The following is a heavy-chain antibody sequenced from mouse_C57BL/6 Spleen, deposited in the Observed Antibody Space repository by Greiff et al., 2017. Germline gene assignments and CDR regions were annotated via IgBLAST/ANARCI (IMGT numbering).Heavy chain of an antibody. J-gene: IGHJ1*03. V-gene: IGHV5-16*01. CDR2: INYDGSST. CDR1: GFTFSDYY. Sequence: EVQVVESEGGLVQPGSSMKLSCTASGFTFSDYYMAWVRQVPEKGLEWVANINYDGSSTYYLDSLKSRFIISRDNAKNILYLQMSSLKSEDTATYYCAREYYGSSLYFDVWGTGTTVTVSS. D-gene: IGHD1-1*01. CDR3: AREYYGSSLYFDV.